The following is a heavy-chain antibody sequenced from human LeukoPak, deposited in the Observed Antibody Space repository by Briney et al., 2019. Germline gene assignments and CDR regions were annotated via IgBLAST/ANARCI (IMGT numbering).Heavy chain of an antibody. D-gene: IGHD3-3*01. CDR3: TRSDFWSGYHSDY. J-gene: IGHJ4*02. CDR1: GFTFGDYA. Sequence: GGSLRLSCTASGFTFGDYAMSWVRQAPGKGLEWVGFIRSKAYGGTTEYAASVKGRFTIPRDDSKSIAYLQMNSLKTEDTAVYYCTRSDFWSGYHSDYWGQGTLVTVSS. CDR2: IRSKAYGGTT. V-gene: IGHV3-49*04.